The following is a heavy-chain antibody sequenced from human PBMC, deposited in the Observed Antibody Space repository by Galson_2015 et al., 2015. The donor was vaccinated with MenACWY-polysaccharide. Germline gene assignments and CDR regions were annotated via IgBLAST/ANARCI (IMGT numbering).Heavy chain of an antibody. V-gene: IGHV1-2*02. J-gene: IGHJ4*02. Sequence: SVKVSCKVSGYTFTDYYIHWVRQAPGQGLEWMGWISANTGGANNAPKFQGRVTMTRDTSISTAYMELSRLKSDDTAVYYCARRPSSWESFDYWGQGTLVTVSS. CDR2: ISANTGGA. CDR1: GYTFTDYY. D-gene: IGHD6-13*01. CDR3: ARRPSSWESFDY.